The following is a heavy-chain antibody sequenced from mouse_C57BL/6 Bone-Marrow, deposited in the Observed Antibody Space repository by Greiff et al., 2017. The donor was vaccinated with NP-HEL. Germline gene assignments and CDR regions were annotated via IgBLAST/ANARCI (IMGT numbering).Heavy chain of an antibody. CDR3: TTYSFDY. D-gene: IGHD2-10*01. V-gene: IGHV1-15*01. J-gene: IGHJ2*01. CDR2: IDPETGGT. Sequence: VQLVESGAELVRPGASVTLSCKASGYTFTDYEMHWVKQTPVHGLEWIGAIDPETGGTAYNQKFKGKAILTADKSSSTAYMELRSLTSEDSAVYYCTTYSFDYWGQGTTLTVSS. CDR1: GYTFTDYE.